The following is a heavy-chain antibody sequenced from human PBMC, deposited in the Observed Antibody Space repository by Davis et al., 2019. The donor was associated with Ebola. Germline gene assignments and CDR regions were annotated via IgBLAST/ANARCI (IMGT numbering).Heavy chain of an antibody. Sequence: ASVKVSCKASGYTFTSYGISWVRQAPGQGLEWMGWISAYNGNTNYAQKLQGRVTMTRDTSTSTVYMELSSLRSEDTAVYYCARVSTLYYYYGMDVWGQGTTVTVSS. D-gene: IGHD4-11*01. J-gene: IGHJ6*02. CDR1: GYTFTSYG. CDR2: ISAYNGNT. V-gene: IGHV1-18*01. CDR3: ARVSTLYYYYGMDV.